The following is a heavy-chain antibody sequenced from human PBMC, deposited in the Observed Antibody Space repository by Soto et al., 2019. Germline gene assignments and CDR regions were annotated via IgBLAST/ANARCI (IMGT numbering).Heavy chain of an antibody. Sequence: SGPTLVNPTQTLTLTCTFSGFSLSTSGVGVAWIRQPPGKALEWLALIYWDDGKRYSPSLKTRLNITKDTSKNQVVLTLTNVDPVDTATYYCPHRPAYGTSTGHYPFDYWGQGSLVTVSS. J-gene: IGHJ4*02. CDR1: GFSLSTSGVG. V-gene: IGHV2-5*02. CDR3: PHRPAYGTSTGHYPFDY. D-gene: IGHD3-9*01. CDR2: IYWDDGK.